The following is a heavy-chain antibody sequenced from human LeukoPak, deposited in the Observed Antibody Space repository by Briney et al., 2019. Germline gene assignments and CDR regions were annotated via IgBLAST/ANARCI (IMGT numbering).Heavy chain of an antibody. D-gene: IGHD2-15*01. J-gene: IGHJ4*02. Sequence: GGSLRLSCVGSGFTFRSHAMSWVRQAPEKGLEFVSGIYENGGTTYYADSVKGRFSISRDNSKNTLYLQMNSLRAEDTAVYYCARGVGHWGQGTLVTVSS. V-gene: IGHV3-23*01. CDR1: GFTFRSHA. CDR3: ARGVGH. CDR2: IYENGGTT.